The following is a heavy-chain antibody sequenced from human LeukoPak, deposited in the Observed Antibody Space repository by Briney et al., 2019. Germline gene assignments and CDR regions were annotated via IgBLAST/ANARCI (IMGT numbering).Heavy chain of an antibody. J-gene: IGHJ5*02. CDR3: VRGCMFCRWKTYFDP. CDR1: GFTFNTYD. V-gene: IGHV3-13*01. Sequence: GGSLRLSCAASGFTFNTYDMHWVRQAAGKGLEWVSAIGTGGDSFYPDSVKGRFTMSGENAKNSVYLQMNSLRAEDTAVYYCVRGCMFCRWKTYFDPWGQGTLVTVSS. CDR2: IGTGGDS. D-gene: IGHD2-8*01.